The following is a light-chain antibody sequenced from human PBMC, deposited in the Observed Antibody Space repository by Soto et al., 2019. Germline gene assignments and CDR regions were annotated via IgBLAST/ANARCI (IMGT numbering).Light chain of an antibody. CDR2: GTS. CDR3: QHYGSSPT. Sequence: EIVLTQSPCTLSWPPGERATLSCRASQGVSSNYLAWYQQKSGQAPRLLLYGTSSRATGIPERFSGSGSGTDFTLTSSRLEPEDCAVYYCQHYGSSPTFGQGTKVDIK. V-gene: IGKV3-20*01. J-gene: IGKJ1*01. CDR1: QGVSSNY.